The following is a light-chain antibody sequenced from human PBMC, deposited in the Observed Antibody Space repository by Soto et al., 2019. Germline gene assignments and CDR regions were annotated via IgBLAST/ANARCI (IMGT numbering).Light chain of an antibody. J-gene: IGLJ3*02. V-gene: IGLV1-40*01. Sequence: QSVLTQPPSVSGAPGQRVTISCTGSSSNIGAGYNVHWYQQLPGTAPKLLIYVNSNRPSGVPDRFSGSKSGTSASLAITGLQAEDEADYYCQSYDSSLSGWVFAGGTKLPVL. CDR1: SSNIGAGYN. CDR2: VNS. CDR3: QSYDSSLSGWV.